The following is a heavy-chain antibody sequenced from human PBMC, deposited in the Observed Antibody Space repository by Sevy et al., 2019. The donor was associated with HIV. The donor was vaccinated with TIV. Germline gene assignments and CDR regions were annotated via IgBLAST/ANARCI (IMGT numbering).Heavy chain of an antibody. CDR3: AKTYVGTTMDIYYYDS. CDR2: ISDDGRNT. Sequence: GGSLRLSCAASGLTFSTYGMHWVRQAPGKGLEWVALISDDGRNTYYAGSVQGRFTVSRDNSKNTLYLQMNSLRADDTAVYYCAKTYVGTTMDIYYYDSWGQGTLVTVSS. CDR1: GLTFSTYG. J-gene: IGHJ4*02. D-gene: IGHD3-10*01. V-gene: IGHV3-30*18.